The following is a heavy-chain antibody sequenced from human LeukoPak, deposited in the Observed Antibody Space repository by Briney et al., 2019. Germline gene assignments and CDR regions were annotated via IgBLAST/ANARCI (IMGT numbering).Heavy chain of an antibody. CDR3: VSFYETY. D-gene: IGHD2/OR15-2a*01. V-gene: IGHV3-74*01. J-gene: IGHJ4*02. CDR2: INSDGSWT. Sequence: GGSLRLSCAASGSYWMHWVRQAPGKGLVWVSHINSDGSWTSYADSVKGRFTISKGNAKNTVYLQMNNLRAEDTAVYYCVSFYETYWGRGTLVTVSS. CDR1: GSYW.